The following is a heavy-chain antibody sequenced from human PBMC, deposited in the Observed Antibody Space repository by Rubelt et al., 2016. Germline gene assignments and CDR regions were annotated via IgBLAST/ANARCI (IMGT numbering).Heavy chain of an antibody. CDR1: GYTFTNYW. CDR3: ARKPPYSSSWYSFDY. Sequence: GSLKISCKASGYTFTNYWIGWVRQMPGKGLEWMGIIYPGDSDTRYSPSFQGQVTISADKSISTAYLQWSGLKASDTAMYYCARKPPYSSSWYSFDYWGQGTLVTVSS. CDR2: IYPGDSDT. V-gene: IGHV5-51*01. D-gene: IGHD6-13*01. J-gene: IGHJ4*02.